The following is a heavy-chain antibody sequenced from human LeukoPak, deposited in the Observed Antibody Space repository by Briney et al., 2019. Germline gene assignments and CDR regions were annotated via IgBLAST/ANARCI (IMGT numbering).Heavy chain of an antibody. D-gene: IGHD4-17*01. CDR2: MYNSGST. Sequence: SETLSLTXTVSGGSISGSYWSWIQQPPGKGLEWIAYMYNSGSTNYNPSLKSRVTISIDTSKNQFSLKLSSLTAADTAIYYCARGIESYGDYGYWGQGILVTVSS. CDR1: GGSISGSY. V-gene: IGHV4-59*01. CDR3: ARGIESYGDYGY. J-gene: IGHJ4*02.